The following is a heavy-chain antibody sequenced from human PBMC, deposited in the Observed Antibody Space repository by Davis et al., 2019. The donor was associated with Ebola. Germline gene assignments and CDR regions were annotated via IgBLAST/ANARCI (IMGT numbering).Heavy chain of an antibody. CDR2: IYSGGST. CDR1: GFTVSSNY. J-gene: IGHJ6*02. CDR3: ARVPSTVTYYYYGMDV. D-gene: IGHD4-11*01. V-gene: IGHV3-66*01. Sequence: GESLKISCAASGFTVSSNYMSWVRQAPGKGLEWVSVIYSGGSTYYADSVKGRFTISRDNPKNTLYLQMNSLRAEDTAVYYCARVPSTVTYYYYGMDVWGQGTTVTVSS.